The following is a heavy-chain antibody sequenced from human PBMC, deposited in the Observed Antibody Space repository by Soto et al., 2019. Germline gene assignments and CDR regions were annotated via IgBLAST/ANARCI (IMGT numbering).Heavy chain of an antibody. CDR3: AKDIAGGGRYCSGGSCFDAFDI. J-gene: IGHJ3*02. CDR2: ISWNSGSI. CDR1: GFTFDDYA. V-gene: IGHV3-9*01. D-gene: IGHD2-15*01. Sequence: GGSLRLSCAASGFTFDDYAMHWVRQAPGKGLEWVSGISWNSGSIGYADSVKGRFTISRDNATNSLYLQMNSLRAEDTALYYCAKDIAGGGRYCSGGSCFDAFDIWGQGTMVTVSS.